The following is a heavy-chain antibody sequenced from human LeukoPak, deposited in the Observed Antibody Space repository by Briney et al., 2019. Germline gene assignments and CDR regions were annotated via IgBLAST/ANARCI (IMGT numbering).Heavy chain of an antibody. CDR1: GFTFSSYA. Sequence: GGSLRLSCAASGFTFSSYAMSWVPQAPGKGLEWVSAISGSGGSTYYADSVKGRFTISRDNSKNTLYLQMNSLRAEDTAVYYCAKAYSGYALDYYYFYMDVWGKGAPVTVSS. CDR3: AKAYSGYALDYYYFYMDV. J-gene: IGHJ6*03. V-gene: IGHV3-23*01. D-gene: IGHD5-12*01. CDR2: ISGSGGST.